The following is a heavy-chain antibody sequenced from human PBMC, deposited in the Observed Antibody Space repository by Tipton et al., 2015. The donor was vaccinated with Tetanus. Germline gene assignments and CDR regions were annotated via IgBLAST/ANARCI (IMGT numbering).Heavy chain of an antibody. V-gene: IGHV4-59*02. CDR3: AKRDYKKGNWFDP. J-gene: IGHJ5*02. Sequence: TLSLTCSVSGTSVRSFYWSWIRQSPGKAPEWIGYSYYVGSPNHNPSLKGRVSISRDTSTNQVSLKLSSVTAADTGVYYCAKRDYKKGNWFDPWGQGIPVTVSS. D-gene: IGHD4-11*01. CDR2: SYYVGSP. CDR1: GTSVRSFY.